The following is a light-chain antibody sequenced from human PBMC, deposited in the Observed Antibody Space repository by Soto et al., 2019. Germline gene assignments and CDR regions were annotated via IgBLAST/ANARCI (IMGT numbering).Light chain of an antibody. CDR3: CSYAGSSTPYV. CDR2: EVS. CDR1: SSDVGSYNL. J-gene: IGLJ1*01. Sequence: QSVLTQPASVSGSPGQSITISCTGTSSDVGSYNLVSWYQQHPGKAPKLMIYEVSKRPSGVSNRFSGSKSGNTASLTISGLQAEVEADYYCCSYAGSSTPYVFCTGTKVTVL. V-gene: IGLV2-23*02.